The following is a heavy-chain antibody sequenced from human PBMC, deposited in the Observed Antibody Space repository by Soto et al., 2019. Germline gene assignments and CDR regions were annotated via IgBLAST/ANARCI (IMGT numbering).Heavy chain of an antibody. D-gene: IGHD3-22*01. CDR2: LSDSVGTT. J-gene: IGHJ5*02. V-gene: IGHV3-23*01. Sequence: GGSLRLSCAVSGFSFGTYTVNWVRQAPGMGLEWVSGLSDSVGTTHYAYSVKGRFTISRDKSKDTLYLQMNNLRAEDTAVYYCAKHLIGGRLQSPFDLWGRGTQVTVYS. CDR1: GFSFGTYT. CDR3: AKHLIGGRLQSPFDL.